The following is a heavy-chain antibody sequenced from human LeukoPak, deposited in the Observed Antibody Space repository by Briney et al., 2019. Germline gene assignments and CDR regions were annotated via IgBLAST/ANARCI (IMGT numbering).Heavy chain of an antibody. Sequence: ASGTLSLTCTVSGGSISSSSYYWGWIRQPPGKGLEWIGSIYYSGSTYYNPSLKSRVTISVDTSKNQFSLKLSSVTAADTAVYYCARHAGIAARPHYYYYMDVWGKGTTVTVSS. V-gene: IGHV4-39*01. CDR2: IYYSGST. CDR1: GGSISSSSYY. J-gene: IGHJ6*03. D-gene: IGHD6-6*01. CDR3: ARHAGIAARPHYYYYMDV.